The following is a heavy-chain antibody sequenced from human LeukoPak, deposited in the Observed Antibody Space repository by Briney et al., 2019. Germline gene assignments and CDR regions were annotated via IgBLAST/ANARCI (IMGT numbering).Heavy chain of an antibody. Sequence: ASVKLSCKASGYTFTSCGISWVRQAPGQGLEWMGWISAYNGNTNYGQKFKGRVTMTTDTSTSTAYMELRSLRSDDTAVYYCARDLDGSGSYYTDYWGQGTLVSLSS. J-gene: IGHJ4*02. V-gene: IGHV1-18*01. CDR3: ARDLDGSGSYYTDY. CDR1: GYTFTSCG. CDR2: ISAYNGNT. D-gene: IGHD3-10*01.